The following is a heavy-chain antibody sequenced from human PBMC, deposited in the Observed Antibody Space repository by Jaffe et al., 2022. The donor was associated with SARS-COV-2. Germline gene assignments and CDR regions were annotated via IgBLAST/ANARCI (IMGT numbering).Heavy chain of an antibody. CDR2: TRDKAHSYTT. D-gene: IGHD3-10*01. CDR1: GFTLTDHY. V-gene: IGHV3-72*01. J-gene: IGHJ6*03. CDR3: ARAPRFYGSATIGCMDV. Sequence: EVQLVESGGGLAQPGGSLRLSCAASGFTLTDHYTDWVRQAPGKGLEWVGRTRDKAHSYTTEYAASVKGRFTISRDDSKNSLYLQMNSLKTEDTAVYYCARAPRFYGSATIGCMDVWGKGTTVTVSS.